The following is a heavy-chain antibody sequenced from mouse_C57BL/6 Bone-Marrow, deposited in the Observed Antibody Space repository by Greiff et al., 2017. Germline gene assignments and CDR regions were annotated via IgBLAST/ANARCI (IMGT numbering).Heavy chain of an antibody. V-gene: IGHV1-64*01. CDR3: ARGEYGSWFAY. Sequence: QVQLKESGAELVKPGASVKLSCKASGYTFTSYWMHWVKQRPGQGLEWIGMIHPNSGSTNYNEKFKSKATLTVDKSSSTAYMQLSSLTSEDSAVYYCARGEYGSWFAYWGQGTLVTVSA. CDR2: IHPNSGST. D-gene: IGHD1-1*01. J-gene: IGHJ3*01. CDR1: GYTFTSYW.